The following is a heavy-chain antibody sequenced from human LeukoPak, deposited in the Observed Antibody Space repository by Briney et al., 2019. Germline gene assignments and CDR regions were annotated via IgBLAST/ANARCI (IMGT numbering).Heavy chain of an antibody. J-gene: IGHJ4*02. D-gene: IGHD5-24*01. Sequence: ASVKVSCKASGGTFSSYAISWVRQAPGQGLEWMGRIIPILGTANYAQKFQGRVTITADKSTSTAYMELSSLRSEDTAVYYCARASKGMATIYFGYWGQGTLVTVSS. CDR2: IIPILGTA. CDR1: GGTFSSYA. CDR3: ARASKGMATIYFGY. V-gene: IGHV1-69*04.